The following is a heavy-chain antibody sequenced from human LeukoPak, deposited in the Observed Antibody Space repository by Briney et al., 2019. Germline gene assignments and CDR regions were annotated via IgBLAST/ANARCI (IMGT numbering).Heavy chain of an antibody. J-gene: IGHJ4*02. Sequence: PGGSLRLSCAASGFTFSRSWMTWVRHAPGKGLERVANINQDGSDKSSVDSVRGRFTISRDHAKNSLYLQMSSLRAEDTAVYYCGRGDGYLVDYWGQGTLVTVSS. D-gene: IGHD3-16*02. CDR2: INQDGSDK. CDR3: GRGDGYLVDY. V-gene: IGHV3-7*04. CDR1: GFTFSRSW.